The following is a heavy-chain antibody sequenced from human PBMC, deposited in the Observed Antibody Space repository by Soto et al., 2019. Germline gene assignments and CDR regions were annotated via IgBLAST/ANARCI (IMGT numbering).Heavy chain of an antibody. Sequence: GGSLRLSCAASGFTFSSYWMSWVRQAPGKGLEWVANIKQGGSEKYYVDSVKGRFTISRDNAKNSLYLQMNSLRAEDTAVYYCARDPHIVLVPAALRSYYYYGMDVWGQGTTVTVSS. D-gene: IGHD2-2*01. J-gene: IGHJ6*02. CDR1: GFTFSSYW. V-gene: IGHV3-7*01. CDR3: ARDPHIVLVPAALRSYYYYGMDV. CDR2: IKQGGSEK.